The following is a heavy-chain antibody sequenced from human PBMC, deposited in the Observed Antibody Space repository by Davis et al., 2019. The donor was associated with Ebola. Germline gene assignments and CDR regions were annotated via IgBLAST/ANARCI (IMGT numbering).Heavy chain of an antibody. CDR3: ANGFDYNFGF. D-gene: IGHD4-11*01. Sequence: PGGSLRLSCEVYGFNFSSYWMHWVRQAPGKGLVWVSRINSDGSVTSYADSVKGRFIISRDNAKRTLFFQMNSLRAEDTALYYCANGFDYNFGFWGQGTLVTVSS. CDR2: INSDGSVT. V-gene: IGHV3-74*01. CDR1: GFNFSSYW. J-gene: IGHJ4*02.